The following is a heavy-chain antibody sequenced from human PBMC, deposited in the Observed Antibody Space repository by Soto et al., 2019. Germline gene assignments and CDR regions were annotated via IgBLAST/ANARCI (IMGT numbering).Heavy chain of an antibody. Sequence: PSETLSLTCTVSGGSISSYYWSWIRQPPGKGLEWIGYIYYSGSTNYNPSLKSRVTISVDTSKNQFSLKLSSVTAADTAVYYCARLESELYYFDYWGQGTLVTVSS. CDR1: GGSISSYY. CDR3: ARLESELYYFDY. J-gene: IGHJ4*02. CDR2: IYYSGST. D-gene: IGHD1-1*01. V-gene: IGHV4-59*08.